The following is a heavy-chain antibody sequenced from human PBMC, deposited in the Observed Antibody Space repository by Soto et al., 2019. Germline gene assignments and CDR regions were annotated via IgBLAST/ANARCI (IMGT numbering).Heavy chain of an antibody. CDR3: ARDRDWGFDY. D-gene: IGHD7-27*01. CDR2: IGTGSLI. CDR1: GFAFSSYS. V-gene: IGHV3-48*02. J-gene: IGHJ4*02. Sequence: GGSLRLSCAASGFAFSSYSFNWVRQAPGKGLEWVSHIGTGSLIDYVDSMKGRFTISRDNAKNYVFLQMNSLTDEDTAVYYCARDRDWGFDYWGQGTQVTVSS.